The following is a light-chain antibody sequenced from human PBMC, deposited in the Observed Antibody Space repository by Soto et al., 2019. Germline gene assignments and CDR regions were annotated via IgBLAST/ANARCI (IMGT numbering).Light chain of an antibody. J-gene: IGLJ1*01. Sequence: QSALTQPPSVSAAPGQKVTIPCSGGSSNIGSNDVCWYQQVPGTAPKVLIYDNNKRPSGIPDRFSGSKSGTSATLGISGLQTGDEADYYCGTWHSDSYVFGSGTKV. CDR1: SSNIGSND. CDR3: GTWHSDSYV. V-gene: IGLV1-51*01. CDR2: DNN.